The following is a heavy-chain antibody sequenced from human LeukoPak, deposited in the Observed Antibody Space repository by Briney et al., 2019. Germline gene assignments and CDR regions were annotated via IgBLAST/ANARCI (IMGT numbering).Heavy chain of an antibody. V-gene: IGHV4-31*03. Sequence: SETLSLTCTVSGGSISSGGYYWSWIRQHPGKGLEWIGYIYYSGSTYYSPSLKSRVTISVDTSKNQFSLKLSSVTAADTAVYYCARVRGITMIVVVISTIPVGYFDLWGRGTLVTVSS. J-gene: IGHJ2*01. CDR1: GGSISSGGYY. D-gene: IGHD3-22*01. CDR3: ARVRGITMIVVVISTIPVGYFDL. CDR2: IYYSGST.